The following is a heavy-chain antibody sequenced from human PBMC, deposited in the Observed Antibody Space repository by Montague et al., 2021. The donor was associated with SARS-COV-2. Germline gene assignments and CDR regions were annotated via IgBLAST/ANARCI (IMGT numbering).Heavy chain of an antibody. CDR3: TRLSLGWNTD. V-gene: IGHV4-59*08. D-gene: IGHD1-1*01. CDR1: GDSMTDSY. CDR2: IYFSGST. J-gene: IGHJ1*01. Sequence: SETLSLTCTVSGDSMTDSYWSWIRQPPGKGLVYIGYIYFSGSTNYNPSLKSRLTISVDTSKNQFSLKLSSVTAADTAVYFCTRLSLGWNTDWGQGTLVTVSS.